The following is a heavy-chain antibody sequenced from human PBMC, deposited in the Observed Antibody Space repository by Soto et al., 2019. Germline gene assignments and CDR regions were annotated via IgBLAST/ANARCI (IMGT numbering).Heavy chain of an antibody. CDR2: INPGNRIT. V-gene: IGHV1-46*01. J-gene: IGHJ6*02. D-gene: IGHD3-3*01. CDR3: AKDPNYYDFWAGSYYYHGMDV. CDR1: GYTFTNYF. Sequence: ASVNVSCKTSGYTFTNYFVHWVRQAPGQGLEWMGAINPGNRITNYALKFQGRVTMTRDTSTNTVYLELSSLRSEDTAVYSCAKDPNYYDFWAGSYYYHGMDVWGQGTTVTVSS.